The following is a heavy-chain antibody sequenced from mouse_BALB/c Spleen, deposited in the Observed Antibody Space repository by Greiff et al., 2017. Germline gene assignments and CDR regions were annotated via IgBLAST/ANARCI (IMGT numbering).Heavy chain of an antibody. V-gene: IGHV1S137*01. J-gene: IGHJ4*01. D-gene: IGHD2-1*01. CDR3: ARSWGNYFYAMDY. CDR1: GYTFTDYA. CDR2: ISTYYGDA. Sequence: VQLQQSGAELVRPGVSVKISCKGSGYTFTDYAMHWVKQSHAKSLEWIGVISTYYGDASYNQKFKGKATMTVDKSSSTAYMELARLTSEDSAIYYCARSWGNYFYAMDYWGQGTSVTVSS.